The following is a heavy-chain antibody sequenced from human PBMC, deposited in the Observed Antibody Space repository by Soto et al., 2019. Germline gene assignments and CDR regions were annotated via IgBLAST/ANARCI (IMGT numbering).Heavy chain of an antibody. V-gene: IGHV1-69*06. CDR3: ARALGYHSGSSWYCYYDMDV. D-gene: IGHD6-6*01. CDR2: IFSIFGTA. Sequence: SVNVSRQDSRGTLRRYAISWLRQAPAQGLEWMGGIFSIFGTAHYAHKLQGRVTLTPDKSTSKAYVLLKSLISEDNTGSYCARALGYHSGSSWYCYYDMDVWGQGTTVTVSS. CDR1: RGTLRRYA. J-gene: IGHJ6*02.